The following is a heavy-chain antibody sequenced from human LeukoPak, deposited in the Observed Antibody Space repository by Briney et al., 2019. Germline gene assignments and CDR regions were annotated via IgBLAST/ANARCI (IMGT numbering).Heavy chain of an antibody. CDR3: ARAPMMGRYFDY. CDR2: ISSSGSTI. Sequence: PGGSLRLSCAASGFTLSDYYMSWIRQAPGKGLEWVSYISSSGSTIYYADSVKGRFTIPRDNAKNSLYLQMNSLRAEDTAVYYCARAPMMGRYFDYWGQGTLVTVSS. J-gene: IGHJ4*02. V-gene: IGHV3-11*01. D-gene: IGHD3-22*01. CDR1: GFTLSDYY.